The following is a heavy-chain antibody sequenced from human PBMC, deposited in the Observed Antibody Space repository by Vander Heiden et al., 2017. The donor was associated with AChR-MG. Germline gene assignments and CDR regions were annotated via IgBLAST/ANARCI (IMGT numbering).Heavy chain of an antibody. J-gene: IGHJ4*02. V-gene: IGHV1-69*01. CDR3: ARVGRSGSYFDY. CDR2: IIPIFGTA. D-gene: IGHD1-26*01. CDR1: GGTFSSYA. Sequence: QVQLVQSGAEVKKPGSSVKVSCKASGGTFSSYAISWVRPAPGQGLGWMGGIIPIFGTANYAQKFQGRVTITADESTSTAYMELSSLRSEDTAVYYCARVGRSGSYFDYWGQGTLVTVSS.